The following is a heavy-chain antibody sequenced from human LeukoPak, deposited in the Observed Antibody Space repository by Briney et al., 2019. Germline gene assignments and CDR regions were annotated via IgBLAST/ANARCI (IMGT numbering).Heavy chain of an antibody. CDR1: GFTFSSYA. V-gene: IGHV3-23*01. J-gene: IGHJ4*02. D-gene: IGHD3-22*01. Sequence: GVSLRLSCAASGFTFSSYAMSWVRQAPGKGLEWVSAISGSGGSTYYADSVKGRFTISRDNSKNTLYLQMNSLRAEDTAVYYCAKDSDYYEDYYFDYWGQGTLVTVSS. CDR2: ISGSGGST. CDR3: AKDSDYYEDYYFDY.